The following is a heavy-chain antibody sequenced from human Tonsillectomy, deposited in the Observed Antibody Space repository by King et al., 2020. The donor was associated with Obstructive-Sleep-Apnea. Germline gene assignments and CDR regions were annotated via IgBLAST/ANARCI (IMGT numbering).Heavy chain of an antibody. J-gene: IGHJ4*02. CDR1: GFTFDGYA. D-gene: IGHD6-19*01. CDR3: AKDMRQWLMFYFDY. Sequence: VQLVQSGGGVVQPGRSLRLLCAAPGFTFDGYAIHWVRQAPGKVLELGACINLNEVSIGYADSVKVRFTISRDNAKNSLYLQLNSLRAEDTALYYCAKDMRQWLMFYFDYWGQGTLVTVSS. V-gene: IGHV3-9*01. CDR2: INLNEVSI.